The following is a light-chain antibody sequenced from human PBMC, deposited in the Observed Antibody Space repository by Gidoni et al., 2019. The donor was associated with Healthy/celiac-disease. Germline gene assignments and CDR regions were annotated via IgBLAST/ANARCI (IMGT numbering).Light chain of an antibody. J-gene: IGKJ2*01. CDR1: QGISSY. CDR3: QQLNSYPRT. Sequence: IQLTQYPSSLSASVGDRVTITCRASQGISSYLAWYQQKPGKAPTLLIYAASTLQSGVPSRFSGSGSGTDFTLTISSLQPEDFATYYCQQLNSYPRTFGQGTKLEIK. V-gene: IGKV1-9*01. CDR2: AAS.